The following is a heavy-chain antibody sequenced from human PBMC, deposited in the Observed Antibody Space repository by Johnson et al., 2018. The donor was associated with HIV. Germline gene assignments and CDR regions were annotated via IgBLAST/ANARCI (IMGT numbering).Heavy chain of an antibody. D-gene: IGHD1-14*01. Sequence: QVQLVESGGGVVQPGGSLILSCAASGFTFSSYGMHWVRQAPGKGLEWVAFIRYDGSNKYYADSVKGRFTISRDNSKNTLYLQMNSLSAEDTAVYYCARTRQGAFDIWGQGTMVTVSS. CDR1: GFTFSSYG. CDR3: ARTRQGAFDI. CDR2: IRYDGSNK. J-gene: IGHJ3*02. V-gene: IGHV3-30*02.